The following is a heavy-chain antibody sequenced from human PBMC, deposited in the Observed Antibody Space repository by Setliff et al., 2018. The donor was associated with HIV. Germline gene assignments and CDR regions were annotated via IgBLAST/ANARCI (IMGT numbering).Heavy chain of an antibody. CDR1: GDSISSGSYY. V-gene: IGHV4-61*01. D-gene: IGHD3-10*01. J-gene: IGHJ6*03. CDR2: IYYSGST. Sequence: SETLSLTCSVSGDSISSGSYYWSWIRQPPGKGLEWIGYIYYSGSTNYNPSLKSRVTISVDTSKNQFSLKLGSVTAADTAVYYCARQITMVRGVYQPYYYYYMDVWGKGTTVTVSS. CDR3: ARQITMVRGVYQPYYYYYMDV.